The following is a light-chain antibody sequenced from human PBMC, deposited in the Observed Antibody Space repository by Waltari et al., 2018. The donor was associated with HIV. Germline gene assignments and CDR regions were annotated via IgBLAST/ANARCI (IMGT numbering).Light chain of an antibody. J-gene: IGLJ2*01. CDR1: SSDVGGYNY. Sequence: HSALTQPASVSGSPGQSITIPCTGTSSDVGGYNYVSWYRLHPGEVPKLMIFDVNNRPSVVSNRVSGSKSGNTASLTISGLQVEDEADYYCSSYTSSSIVIFGGGTKVTVL. V-gene: IGLV2-14*03. CDR2: DVN. CDR3: SSYTSSSIVI.